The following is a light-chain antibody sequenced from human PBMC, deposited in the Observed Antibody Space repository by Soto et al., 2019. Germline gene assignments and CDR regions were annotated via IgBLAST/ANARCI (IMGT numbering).Light chain of an antibody. CDR1: QSIRSW. V-gene: IGKV1-5*01. Sequence: DIQMTQSPSTLSASVGDRVTITCRASQSIRSWLAWYQQKTGKAPQLLIYDASNLESGVPSRFSGSGSGTEFTLTISSLQPDDFATYYCQQYDSFSKTFGRGTKVEVK. J-gene: IGKJ1*01. CDR2: DAS. CDR3: QQYDSFSKT.